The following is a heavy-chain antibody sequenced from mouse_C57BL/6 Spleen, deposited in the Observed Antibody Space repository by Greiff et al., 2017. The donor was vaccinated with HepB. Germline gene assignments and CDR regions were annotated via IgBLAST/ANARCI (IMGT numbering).Heavy chain of an antibody. CDR2: ISYDGSN. Sequence: EVKLVESGPGLVKPSQSLSLTCSVTGYSITSGYYWNWIRQFPGNKLEWMGYISYDGSNNYNPSLKNRISITRDTSKNQFFLKLNSVTTEDTATYYCARDPGYYGDGAYWGQGTLVTVSA. V-gene: IGHV3-6*01. CDR3: ARDPGYYGDGAY. J-gene: IGHJ3*01. D-gene: IGHD1-1*01. CDR1: GYSITSGYY.